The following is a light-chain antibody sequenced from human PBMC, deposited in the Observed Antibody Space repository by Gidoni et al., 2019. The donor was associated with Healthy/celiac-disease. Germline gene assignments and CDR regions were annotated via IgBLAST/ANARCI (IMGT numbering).Light chain of an antibody. CDR2: GAS. V-gene: IGKV3-15*01. CDR1: QSVSSN. CDR3: QQYNNWQGT. Sequence: EIGMTQPPATLSVSPGERATLSCRASQSVSSNLAWYQQKPGQAPRLLIYGASTRATGIPARFSGSGSGTEFTLTISSLQSEDFAVYYCQQYNNWQGTFGQGTKLEIK. J-gene: IGKJ2*01.